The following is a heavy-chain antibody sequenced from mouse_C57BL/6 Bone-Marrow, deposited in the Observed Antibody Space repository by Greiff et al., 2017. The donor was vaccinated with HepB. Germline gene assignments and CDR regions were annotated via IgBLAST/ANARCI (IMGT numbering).Heavy chain of an antibody. Sequence: ESGPGLVKPSQSLSLTCSVTGHSITSGYYWNWIRQFPGNKLEWMGYISYDGSNNYNPSLKNRISITRDTSKNQFFLKLTSVTTEDTATYYCARRTGTGYFDYWGQGTTLTVSS. D-gene: IGHD4-1*01. CDR3: ARRTGTGYFDY. V-gene: IGHV3-6*01. J-gene: IGHJ2*01. CDR1: GHSITSGYY. CDR2: ISYDGSN.